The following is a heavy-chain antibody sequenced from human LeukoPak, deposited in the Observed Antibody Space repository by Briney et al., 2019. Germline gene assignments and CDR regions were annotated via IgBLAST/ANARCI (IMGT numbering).Heavy chain of an antibody. D-gene: IGHD2/OR15-2a*01. CDR3: ARADPTNTGHEYFDY. J-gene: IGHJ4*02. CDR1: GYMFTGYY. V-gene: IGHV1-2*02. Sequence: ASVKVSCKASGYMFTGYYIHWVRQAPGQKFEWMGWINPNSGGTNYVEKFQGRITMNRDTSVSTVYMELGSLVSADTAVYFCARADPTNTGHEYFDYWGRGTLVTVSS. CDR2: INPNSGGT.